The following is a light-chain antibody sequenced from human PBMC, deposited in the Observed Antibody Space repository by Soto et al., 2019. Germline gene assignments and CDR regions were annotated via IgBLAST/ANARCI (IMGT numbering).Light chain of an antibody. J-gene: IGLJ2*01. V-gene: IGLV2-8*01. CDR3: SSYAGSNNLL. CDR1: NSDIGNYNF. CDR2: EVN. Sequence: QSVLTQPPSASGSPGQSVAISCTGTNSDIGNYNFVSWYQQHPGKAPKLMIYEVNKRPSGVPDRFSGSKSGNTASLTVSGLQPEHEADYYCSSYAGSNNLLFGGGTKLTVL.